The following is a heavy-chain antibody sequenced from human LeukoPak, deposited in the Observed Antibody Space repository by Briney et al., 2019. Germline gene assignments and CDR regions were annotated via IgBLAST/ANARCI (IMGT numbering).Heavy chain of an antibody. CDR1: GGPFNGFY. V-gene: IGHV4-34*01. J-gene: IGHJ4*02. CDR2: INHSGTT. CDR3: ARGGSYPTSNDY. Sequence: SETLSLTCATYGGPFNGFYWSWIRQPPGKGLEWTGEINHSGTTNYNPSLESRVTISADTSKNQFSLKLSSVTAADTAVYYCARGGSYPTSNDYWGRGTLVTVSS. D-gene: IGHD3-10*01.